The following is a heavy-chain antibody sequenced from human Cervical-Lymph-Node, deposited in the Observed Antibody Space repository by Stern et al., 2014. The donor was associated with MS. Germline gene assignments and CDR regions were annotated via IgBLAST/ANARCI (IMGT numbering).Heavy chain of an antibody. CDR1: GFSFRNYY. CDR2: ICSSGDHI. CDR3: ARDDGSSVDY. J-gene: IGHJ4*02. Sequence: VQLVESGGGLVKPGGSLRLSCAASGFSFRNYYMSWIRQAPGKGLEWVSYICSSGDHIDYEDSVKGRFTISRDNAKNSLYLQMNSLRADDSAVYCCARDDGSSVDYWGQGTLVTVSS. D-gene: IGHD3-10*01. V-gene: IGHV3-11*01.